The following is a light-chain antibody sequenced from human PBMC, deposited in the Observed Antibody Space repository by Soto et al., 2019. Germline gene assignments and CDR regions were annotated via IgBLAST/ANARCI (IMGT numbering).Light chain of an antibody. CDR1: QSISSW. V-gene: IGKV1-5*01. CDR3: QQYNSYSFA. J-gene: IGKJ3*01. Sequence: DIQMTQSPSTLSASVGDRVTITCRASQSISSWLAWYQQKPGKAPKLLIYDASSLESGVPSRFSGSGSGTEFTLTISRLQPDEFAAYCCQQYNSYSFAFGPGTKVDIK. CDR2: DAS.